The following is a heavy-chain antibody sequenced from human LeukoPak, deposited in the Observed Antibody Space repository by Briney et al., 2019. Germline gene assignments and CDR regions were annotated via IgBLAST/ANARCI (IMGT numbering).Heavy chain of an antibody. Sequence: GASVKVSCKASGGTFSSYAISWVRQAPGQRLEWMGRIIPIFGTANYAQKFQGRVTITTDESTNTAYMELSSLRSEDTAVYYCARDPDYGDLPYFDYWGQGTLVTVSS. CDR3: ARDPDYGDLPYFDY. CDR1: GGTFSSYA. V-gene: IGHV1-69*05. J-gene: IGHJ4*02. CDR2: IIPIFGTA. D-gene: IGHD4-17*01.